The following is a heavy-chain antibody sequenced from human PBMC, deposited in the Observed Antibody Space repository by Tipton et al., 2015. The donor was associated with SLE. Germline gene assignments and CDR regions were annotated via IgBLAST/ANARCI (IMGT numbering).Heavy chain of an antibody. CDR1: GGSISSYY. D-gene: IGHD5-18*01. CDR3: ARVYSYGSLYYFDN. CDR2: VYASGSA. Sequence: GSLRLSCTVSGGSISSYYWSWIRQPAGKGLEWIGRVYASGSANHNPSLKSRVTISVDTSKNQFSLKLSSVTAADTAVYYCARVYSYGSLYYFDNWGQGTLVTVSS. J-gene: IGHJ4*02. V-gene: IGHV4-4*07.